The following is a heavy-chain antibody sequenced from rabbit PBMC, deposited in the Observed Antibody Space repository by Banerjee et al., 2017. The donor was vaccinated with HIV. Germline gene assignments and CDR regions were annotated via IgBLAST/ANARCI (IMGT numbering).Heavy chain of an antibody. Sequence: QQLGESGGGLVKPGASLTLSCKASGFDFSSYYMSWVRQAPGKGLEWIGYIDPVFGSTYYAGWVNGRFTISSHNAQNTLYLQLNSLTAADTATYFCARGSAGGGDGLNLWGQGTLVTVS. CDR2: IDPVFGST. CDR1: GFDFSSYY. D-gene: IGHD4-2*01. CDR3: ARGSAGGGDGLNL. J-gene: IGHJ4*01. V-gene: IGHV1S7*01.